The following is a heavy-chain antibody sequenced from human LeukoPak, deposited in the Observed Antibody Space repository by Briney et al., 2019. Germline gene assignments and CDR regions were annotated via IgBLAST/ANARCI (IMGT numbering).Heavy chain of an antibody. Sequence: SETLSLTCSVSGASVTSGGFYWGWLRQSPGKGLEWIATIYYTGSTYYDPSLKSRVTISIDTSKNQFSLNVRSVSAADTAVYYCARHSGSGSLSRPFDPWGQGTLVTVTP. CDR1: GASVTSGGFY. CDR3: ARHSGSGSLSRPFDP. D-gene: IGHD3-10*01. V-gene: IGHV4-39*01. CDR2: IYYTGST. J-gene: IGHJ5*02.